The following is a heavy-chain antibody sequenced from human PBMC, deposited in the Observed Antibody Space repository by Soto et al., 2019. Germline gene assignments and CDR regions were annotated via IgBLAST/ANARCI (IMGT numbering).Heavy chain of an antibody. D-gene: IGHD2-15*01. CDR2: FDPEDGET. Sequence: QVQLVQSGAEVKKPGASVKVSCKVSGYTLTELSMHWVRQAPGKGLEWMGGFDPEDGETIYAQKFQGRVTMTEDTSTDTAYMELSSLRSEDTAVYYCATDLPDCSCGSCYCWFDPWGQGTLVTVSS. CDR3: ATDLPDCSCGSCYCWFDP. CDR1: GYTLTELS. V-gene: IGHV1-24*01. J-gene: IGHJ5*02.